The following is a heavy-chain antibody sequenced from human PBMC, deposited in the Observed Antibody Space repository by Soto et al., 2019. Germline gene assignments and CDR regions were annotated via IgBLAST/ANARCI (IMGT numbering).Heavy chain of an antibody. CDR3: ASINPLWSRASYYYYMDV. D-gene: IGHD3-10*01. CDR1: GGSISSSSYY. CDR2: IYYSGST. Sequence: SETLSLTCTVSGGSISSSSYYWGWIRQPPGKGLEWIGSIYYSGSTYYNPSLKSRVTISVDTSKNQFSLKLSSVTAADTAVYYCASINPLWSRASYYYYMDVWGKGTTVTVSS. V-gene: IGHV4-39*01. J-gene: IGHJ6*03.